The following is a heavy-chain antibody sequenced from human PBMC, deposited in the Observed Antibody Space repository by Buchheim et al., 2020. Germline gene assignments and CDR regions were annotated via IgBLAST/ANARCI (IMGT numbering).Heavy chain of an antibody. Sequence: QVQLQESGPGLVKPSETLSLTCTVSGGSISSYYWSWIRQPPGKGLEWIGYIYYSGSTNYNPSLKSRVTISVDTSKNQFSLKLSSVTAADTAVYYCATLSNPAFEYSGVVDYWGQGTL. CDR3: ATLSNPAFEYSGVVDY. V-gene: IGHV4-59*08. CDR1: GGSISSYY. CDR2: IYYSGST. D-gene: IGHD6-6*01. J-gene: IGHJ4*02.